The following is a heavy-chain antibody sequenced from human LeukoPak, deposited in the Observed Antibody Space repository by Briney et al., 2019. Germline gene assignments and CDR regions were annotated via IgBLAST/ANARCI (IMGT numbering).Heavy chain of an antibody. CDR1: GFTFRSYN. Sequence: PGGSLRLSCAASGFTFRSYNMNWVRQAPGKGLEWVSYISNSGTTIYYAGSVKGRFTISRDNAKKSLYLQMNSLRAEDTAVYYCAKDRQQWLVPSFDYWGQGTLVTVSS. CDR3: AKDRQQWLVPSFDY. V-gene: IGHV3-48*04. D-gene: IGHD6-19*01. J-gene: IGHJ4*02. CDR2: ISNSGTTI.